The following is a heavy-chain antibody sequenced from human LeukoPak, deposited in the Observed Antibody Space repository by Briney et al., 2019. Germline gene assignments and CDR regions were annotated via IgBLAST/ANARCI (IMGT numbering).Heavy chain of an antibody. CDR1: GFIVSSNF. J-gene: IGHJ4*02. CDR3: ARERGRGVISPYFDQ. D-gene: IGHD3-16*02. CDR2: IYSGGDT. V-gene: IGHV3-66*01. Sequence: GSLRLSCAASGFIVSSNFMSWVRQAPGRGLEWVSVIYSGGDTRYADSVKGRFTISRDNSKNTLYLQMNSLRAEDTALYYCARERGRGVISPYFDQWGQGTLVTVSS.